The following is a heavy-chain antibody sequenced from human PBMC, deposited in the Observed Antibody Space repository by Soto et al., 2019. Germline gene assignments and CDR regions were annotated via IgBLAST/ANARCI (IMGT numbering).Heavy chain of an antibody. CDR3: AKGLDPAYSSSWSYDY. J-gene: IGHJ4*02. D-gene: IGHD6-13*01. V-gene: IGHV3-23*01. CDR2: ISGSGGST. Sequence: GGSLRLSCAASGFTFSSYAMSWVRQAPGKGLEWVSAISGSGGSTYYADSVKGRFTISRDNSKNTLYLQMNSLRAEDTAVYYCAKGLDPAYSSSWSYDYWGQGTLVTVSS. CDR1: GFTFSSYA.